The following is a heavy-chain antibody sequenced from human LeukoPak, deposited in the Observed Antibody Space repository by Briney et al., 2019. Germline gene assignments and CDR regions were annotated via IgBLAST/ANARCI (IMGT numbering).Heavy chain of an antibody. V-gene: IGHV3-74*01. Sequence: GGSPRLSCAASEFTFSSYWMHWARHAPGGGLVWDSCINGDGSDTSYADCVKGRFTISRDNAKNTLYLQMSSQRAEDTAVYYCARQSTAAPIDYWGQGTLVTVSS. CDR2: INGDGSDT. CDR3: ARQSTAAPIDY. J-gene: IGHJ4*02. CDR1: EFTFSSYW. D-gene: IGHD6-6*01.